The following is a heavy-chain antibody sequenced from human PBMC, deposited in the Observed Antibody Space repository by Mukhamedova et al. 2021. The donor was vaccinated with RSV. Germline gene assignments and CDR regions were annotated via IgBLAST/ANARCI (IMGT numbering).Heavy chain of an antibody. CDR1: TFSSYA. CDR2: ISYDGSNK. V-gene: IGHV3-30-3*01. D-gene: IGHD2-2*01. CDR3: AWGEVVPAAIGFYY. J-gene: IGHJ4*01. Sequence: TFSSYAMHWVRQAPGKGLEWVAVISYDGSNKYYADSVKGRFTISRDNSKNTLYLQMNSLRAEDTAVYYCAWGEVVPAAIGFYYW.